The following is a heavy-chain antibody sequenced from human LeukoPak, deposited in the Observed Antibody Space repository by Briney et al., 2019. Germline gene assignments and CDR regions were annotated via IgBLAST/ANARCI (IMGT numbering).Heavy chain of an antibody. CDR1: GFTFSSHW. Sequence: GGSLRLSCAASGFTFSSHWMHWVRQAPGKGLVWVSRINRDGSSTNYADSVKGRFTISRDNAKNTLYLQMNSLRAEDTAVDYCARVGCSSTSCDYYYYMDVWGKGTTITVSS. V-gene: IGHV3-74*01. D-gene: IGHD2-2*01. J-gene: IGHJ6*03. CDR2: INRDGSST. CDR3: ARVGCSSTSCDYYYYMDV.